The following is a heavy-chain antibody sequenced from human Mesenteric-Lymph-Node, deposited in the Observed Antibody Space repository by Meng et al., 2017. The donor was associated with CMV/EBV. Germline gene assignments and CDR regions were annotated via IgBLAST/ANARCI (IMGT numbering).Heavy chain of an antibody. Sequence: SETLSLTCTVSGGSISSSSYYWGWIRQPPGKGLEWIGSIYYSGSTYYNPSLKSRVTISVDTSKNQFSLKLSSVTAADTAVYYCARVPPDCSSISCYYYNGMDVWGQGTTVTVSS. J-gene: IGHJ6*02. V-gene: IGHV4-39*07. CDR2: IYYSGST. D-gene: IGHD2-2*01. CDR1: GGSISSSSYY. CDR3: ARVPPDCSSISCYYYNGMDV.